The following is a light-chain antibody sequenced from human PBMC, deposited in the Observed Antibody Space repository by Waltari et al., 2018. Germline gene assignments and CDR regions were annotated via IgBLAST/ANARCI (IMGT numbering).Light chain of an antibody. J-gene: IGLJ3*02. CDR3: CSFTSSSTWV. Sequence: QSALTQPASVSGSPGPSITISCTGTSSDVGVYNYVSWYQQHPGKAPQLMIYDVNSRPSGVSNRFSGSKSGNTASLTISGLQAEDEADYYCCSFTSSSTWVFGGGTKVTVL. V-gene: IGLV2-14*03. CDR2: DVN. CDR1: SSDVGVYNY.